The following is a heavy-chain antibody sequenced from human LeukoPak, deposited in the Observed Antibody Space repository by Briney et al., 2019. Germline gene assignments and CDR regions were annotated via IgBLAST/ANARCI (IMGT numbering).Heavy chain of an antibody. Sequence: PGGSLRLSCAASGFTFSSYSMNWVRQAPGKGLEWVSSISSSSSYIYYADSVKGRFTISRDNAKNSLYLQMNSLRAEDTVVYYCARVPPQYYDFWSGPSYYYYMDVWGKGTTVTVSS. V-gene: IGHV3-21*01. CDR1: GFTFSSYS. CDR2: ISSSSSYI. D-gene: IGHD3-3*01. J-gene: IGHJ6*03. CDR3: ARVPPQYYDFWSGPSYYYYMDV.